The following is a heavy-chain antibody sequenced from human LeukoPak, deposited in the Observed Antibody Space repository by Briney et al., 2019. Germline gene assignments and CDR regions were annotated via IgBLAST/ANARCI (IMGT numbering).Heavy chain of an antibody. Sequence: GGSLRLSCAASGFTFSTYSMNWVRQAPGKGLEWVSSISGSSSYIYYADSVKGRFTISRDNAKNSLYLQMNSLRAEDTAVYYCAKGRYSGYDYDYWGQGTLVTVSS. V-gene: IGHV3-21*04. CDR1: GFTFSTYS. CDR2: ISGSSSYI. J-gene: IGHJ4*02. CDR3: AKGRYSGYDYDY. D-gene: IGHD5-12*01.